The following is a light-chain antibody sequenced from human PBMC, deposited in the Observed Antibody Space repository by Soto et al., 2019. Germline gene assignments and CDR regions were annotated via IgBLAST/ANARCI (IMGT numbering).Light chain of an antibody. CDR3: QHYYTSYTT. Sequence: EIVLTQSPGTLSLSPGERATLSCGASQSVTSNYLAWYQQKPGQAPRLLIFGASTRATGIPDRFSGSGSGTVFTLTISRLEPEDFAVYYCQHYYTSYTTFGQGTKVDIK. CDR2: GAS. V-gene: IGKV3-20*01. J-gene: IGKJ1*01. CDR1: QSVTSNY.